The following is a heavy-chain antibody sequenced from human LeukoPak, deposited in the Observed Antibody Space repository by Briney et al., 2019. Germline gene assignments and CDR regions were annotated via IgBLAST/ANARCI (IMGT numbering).Heavy chain of an antibody. Sequence: SVKVSCKASGGTFSSYAISWVRQAPGQGLEWMGGIIPIFGTANYAQKFQGRVTITADKSTGTAYMELSSLRSEDTAVYYCARAPGFYYYYYMDVWGKGTTVTVSS. CDR2: IIPIFGTA. J-gene: IGHJ6*03. CDR3: ARAPGFYYYYYMDV. V-gene: IGHV1-69*06. CDR1: GGTFSSYA.